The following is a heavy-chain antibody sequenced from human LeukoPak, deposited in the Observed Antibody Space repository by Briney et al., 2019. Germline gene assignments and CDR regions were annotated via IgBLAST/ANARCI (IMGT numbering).Heavy chain of an antibody. Sequence: ASVKVSCKASGYTFTSYGISWVRQAPGQGLEWMGWISAYNGNTNYAQKLQGRVTMTRDMSTSTVYMELSSLRSEDTAVYYCASSGAVAGARGLDYWGQGTLVTVSS. J-gene: IGHJ4*02. CDR2: ISAYNGNT. CDR3: ASSGAVAGARGLDY. D-gene: IGHD6-19*01. V-gene: IGHV1-18*01. CDR1: GYTFTSYG.